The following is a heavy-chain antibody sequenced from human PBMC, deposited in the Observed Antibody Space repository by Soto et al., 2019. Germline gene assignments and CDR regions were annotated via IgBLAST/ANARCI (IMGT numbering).Heavy chain of an antibody. J-gene: IGHJ4*02. CDR3: AREVEGSYSPADF. V-gene: IGHV1-18*01. D-gene: IGHD3-10*01. CDR1: GYTFTDHG. CDR2: VSSYNGNT. Sequence: ASVKVSCKASGYTFTDHGIDWVRQAPGQGLEWVGWVSSYNGNTDYAYNLKDRVIMTTDASTSTAYMELRGLRSDDTAVYYCAREVEGSYSPADFWGQGTPVTVSS.